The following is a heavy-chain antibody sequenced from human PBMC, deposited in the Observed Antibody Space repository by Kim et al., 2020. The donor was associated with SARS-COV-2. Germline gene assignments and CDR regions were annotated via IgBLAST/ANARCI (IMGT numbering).Heavy chain of an antibody. CDR3: AKVNYNYGHSNY. Sequence: FYADSCRGRFTSHRDNTKNTIYLQMNGLRAEDTAFYYCAKVNYNYGHSNYWGQGPLVTVSS. J-gene: IGHJ4*02. D-gene: IGHD3-3*01. V-gene: IGHV3-23*01.